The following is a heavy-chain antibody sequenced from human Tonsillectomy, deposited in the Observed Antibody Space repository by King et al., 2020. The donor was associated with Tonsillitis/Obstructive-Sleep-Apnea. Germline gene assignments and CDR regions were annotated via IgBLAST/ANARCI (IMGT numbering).Heavy chain of an antibody. D-gene: IGHD2-8*01. Sequence: VQLQESGPGLVKPSETLSLTCTVSGGSITTYCWSWIRQPPGKGLEWIGYIYYSGSTHYNPSLKSRVTISVDTSKNQFSLKLSSVTAADTAVYYCARHPDIVRPGEIVASGWFDPWGQGTLVTVSS. CDR2: IYYSGST. J-gene: IGHJ5*02. V-gene: IGHV4-59*08. CDR1: GGSITTYC. CDR3: ARHPDIVRPGEIVASGWFDP.